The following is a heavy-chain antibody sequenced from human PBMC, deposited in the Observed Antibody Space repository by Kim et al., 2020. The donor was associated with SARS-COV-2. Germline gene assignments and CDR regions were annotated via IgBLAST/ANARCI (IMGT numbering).Heavy chain of an antibody. Sequence: SVKGRFTISRDNAKNSLYLQMNSLRDEDTAVYYCARDGRTYYDFWSGYLNWFDPWGQGTLVTVSS. V-gene: IGHV3-48*02. CDR3: ARDGRTYYDFWSGYLNWFDP. J-gene: IGHJ5*02. D-gene: IGHD3-3*01.